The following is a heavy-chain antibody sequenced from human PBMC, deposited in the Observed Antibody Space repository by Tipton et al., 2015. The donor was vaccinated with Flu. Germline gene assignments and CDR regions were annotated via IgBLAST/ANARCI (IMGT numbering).Heavy chain of an antibody. CDR1: GYSIRSSNYY. J-gene: IGHJ5*01. Sequence: TLSLTCAVSGYSIRSSNYYWGWIRQPPGKGLEWIGNIFHSGDSYHNPSLKSRVTMSVDTSKNQFSLKLSSVTAADTAVYYCARRDYSNYVSEPKNWFDSWGQGALVIASS. CDR2: IFHSGDS. CDR3: ARRDYSNYVSEPKNWFDS. D-gene: IGHD4-11*01. V-gene: IGHV4-38-2*01.